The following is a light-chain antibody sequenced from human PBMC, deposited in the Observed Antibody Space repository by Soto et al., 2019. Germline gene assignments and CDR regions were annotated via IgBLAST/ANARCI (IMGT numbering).Light chain of an antibody. CDR3: TSYTSSRTWV. CDR2: EVT. V-gene: IGLV2-18*02. CDR1: SSDVGSYNR. J-gene: IGLJ3*02. Sequence: QSALTQPPSVSGSPGQSVTISCTGTSSDVGSYNRVSWYQQPPGTAPKLMIYEVTNRPSGVPNRFSASKSGNTASLTISGLQSEEEDDYYCTSYTSSRTWVFGGGTKLTVL.